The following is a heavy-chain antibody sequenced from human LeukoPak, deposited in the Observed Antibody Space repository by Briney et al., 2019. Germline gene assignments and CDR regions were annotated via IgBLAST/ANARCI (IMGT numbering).Heavy chain of an antibody. V-gene: IGHV5-10-1*01. CDR2: IDPGDSFT. D-gene: IGHD2-8*02. J-gene: IGHJ4*02. CDR3: ARDGGGVSSWVSH. CDR1: GYSFSSYW. Sequence: GESLKISCKGSGYSFSSYWISWVRQMPGKGLEWMGRIDPGDSFTKYRPSLEGRVTISADKFLSTVYLQWSSLKASDTAIYYCARDGGGVSSWVSHWGQGTLVTVSS.